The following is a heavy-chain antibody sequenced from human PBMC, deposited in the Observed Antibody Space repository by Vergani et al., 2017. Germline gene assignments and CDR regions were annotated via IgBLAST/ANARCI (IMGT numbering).Heavy chain of an antibody. CDR1: GFTSRNYA. Sequence: EVQLLEPGGGLAQPGGPLRLSCAAFGFTSRNYAMTWVCQAPGKGRGWVSISCDNGGTTYYTDSVKGRFTISGDNSKDTLYLQMNSLRAEDTAVYYCARDEGGSSYYYGMDVWGQGTTVTVS. CDR3: ARDEGGSSYYYGMDV. V-gene: IGHV3-23*01. D-gene: IGHD1-26*01. CDR2: SCDNGGTT. J-gene: IGHJ6*02.